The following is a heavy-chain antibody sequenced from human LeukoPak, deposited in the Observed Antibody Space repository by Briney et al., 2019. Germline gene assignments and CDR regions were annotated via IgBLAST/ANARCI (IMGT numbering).Heavy chain of an antibody. CDR2: IRSKPNNYAT. CDR1: GFTFSGSA. D-gene: IGHD3-10*01. CDR3: AREYASGTYNNGPNWFDP. V-gene: IGHV3-73*01. J-gene: IGHJ5*02. Sequence: AGGSLRLSCAASGFTFSGSAMHWVRQASGKGLEWVGHIRSKPNNYATEYGASVKGRFTISRDDSKNTAYLQMNSLRAEDTAVYYCAREYASGTYNNGPNWFDPWGQGTLVTVSS.